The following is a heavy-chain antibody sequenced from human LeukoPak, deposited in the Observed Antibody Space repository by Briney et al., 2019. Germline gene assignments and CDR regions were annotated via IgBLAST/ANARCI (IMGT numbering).Heavy chain of an antibody. V-gene: IGHV3-48*03. CDR1: GFAFSSYE. Sequence: GGSLRLSCAASGFAFSSYEINWVRQAPGKGLEWVSYISSGGSTVYYADSVKGRFTISRDNAKNSLYLQMSSLRAEDTAVYYCARAFYGDLDYWGQGTLVTVSS. CDR2: ISSGGSTV. D-gene: IGHD4-17*01. CDR3: ARAFYGDLDY. J-gene: IGHJ4*02.